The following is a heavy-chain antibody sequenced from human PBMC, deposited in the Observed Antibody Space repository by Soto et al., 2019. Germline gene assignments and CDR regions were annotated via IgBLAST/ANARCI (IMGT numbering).Heavy chain of an antibody. D-gene: IGHD3-22*01. J-gene: IGHJ4*02. Sequence: QVHLVQSGAEVRKPGSSVKVSCKASGGTFSRHAISWVRQAPGQGLEWMGGIIPMFGTANHAQKFQGRVTIIADESTSTAYMELSSLRSEDTAIYYCARGWGYDSSDYYYAYWGQGTVVIVSS. CDR3: ARGWGYDSSDYYYAY. CDR2: IIPMFGTA. V-gene: IGHV1-69*01. CDR1: GGTFSRHA.